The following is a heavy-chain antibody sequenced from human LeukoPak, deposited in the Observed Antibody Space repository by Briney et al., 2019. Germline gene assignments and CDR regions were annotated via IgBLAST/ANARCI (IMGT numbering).Heavy chain of an antibody. Sequence: GGSLRLSCSASGFTFSSYAMHWVRQAPGKGLEYVSAISSNGGSTYYADSVKGRFTNSRDNSKNTLYLQMSSLRAEDTAVYYCVKWAGSYYFDYWGQGTLVTVSS. CDR2: ISSNGGST. D-gene: IGHD3-10*01. V-gene: IGHV3-64D*06. J-gene: IGHJ4*02. CDR1: GFTFSSYA. CDR3: VKWAGSYYFDY.